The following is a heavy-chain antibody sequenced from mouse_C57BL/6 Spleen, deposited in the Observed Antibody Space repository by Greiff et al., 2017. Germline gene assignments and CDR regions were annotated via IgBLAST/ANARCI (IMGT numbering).Heavy chain of an antibody. V-gene: IGHV1-42*01. CDR3: AGGSKGYYYAMDY. CDR1: GYSFTGYY. J-gene: IGHJ4*01. Sequence: VQLQQSGPELVKPGASVKISCKASGYSFTGYYMNWVKQSPEKSLEWIGEINPSTGGTTYNQKFKAKATMTVDKSSSTAYMQLKSLTSADSAVYYCAGGSKGYYYAMDYWGQGTSVTVSS. D-gene: IGHD1-1*02. CDR2: INPSTGGT.